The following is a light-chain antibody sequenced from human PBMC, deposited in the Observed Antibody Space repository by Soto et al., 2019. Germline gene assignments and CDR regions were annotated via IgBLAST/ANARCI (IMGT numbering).Light chain of an antibody. Sequence: EIVLTQSPATLSLSPGVRATPFCGARQCVSSYLAWYQQKPGPAPRLLISDASNRATGIPARFSGSGSGTGFTLTNRNLAPEDFSVYYCQQRSNRPPLTFGGGTKVDIK. CDR3: QQRSNRPPLT. J-gene: IGKJ4*01. CDR1: QCVSSY. CDR2: DAS. V-gene: IGKV3-11*01.